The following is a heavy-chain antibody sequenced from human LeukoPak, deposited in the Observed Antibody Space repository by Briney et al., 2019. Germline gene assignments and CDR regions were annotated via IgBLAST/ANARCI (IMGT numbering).Heavy chain of an antibody. CDR3: TTDWAEYYDILTGYYYFDY. J-gene: IGHJ4*02. CDR2: IKSKTDGGTT. CDR1: GFTFSNAW. D-gene: IGHD3-9*01. V-gene: IGHV3-15*01. Sequence: NAGGSLRLSCAASGFTFSNAWMSWVRQAPGKGLEWVGRIKSKTDGGTTDYAAPVKGRFTISRDDSKNTLYLQMNSLKTEDTAVYYCTTDWAEYYDILTGYYYFDYWGQGTLVTVSS.